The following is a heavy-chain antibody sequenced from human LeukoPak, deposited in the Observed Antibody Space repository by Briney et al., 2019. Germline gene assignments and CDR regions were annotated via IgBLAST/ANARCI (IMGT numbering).Heavy chain of an antibody. V-gene: IGHV3-30*02. CDR3: AKDHPVRGGYPDY. J-gene: IGHJ4*02. CDR2: IRYDGSNK. Sequence: PGGSLRLSCAASGFTFNTYSLHWVRQAPDKGLEWVAFIRYDGSNKYYADSVKGRFTISRDNSKNTLYLQMNSLRAEDTAVYYCAKDHPVRGGYPDYWGQGTLVTVSS. CDR1: GFTFNTYS. D-gene: IGHD3-16*01.